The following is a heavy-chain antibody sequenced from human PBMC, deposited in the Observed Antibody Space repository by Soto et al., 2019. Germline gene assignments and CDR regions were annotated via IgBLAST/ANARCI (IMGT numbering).Heavy chain of an antibody. CDR1: GDSISSGDYY. CDR3: ARDYYGSPLAMDV. V-gene: IGHV4-30-4*01. Sequence: QVQLQESGPGLVKPSQTLSLTCTVSGDSISSGDYYWSWIRQPPGKGLEWIGYIYNSGSTYYTPSLKSRVTISVDTSKNQVSLKLRSVTAADTAVYYCARDYYGSPLAMDVWGQGTTVTVSS. D-gene: IGHD3-10*01. J-gene: IGHJ6*02. CDR2: IYNSGST.